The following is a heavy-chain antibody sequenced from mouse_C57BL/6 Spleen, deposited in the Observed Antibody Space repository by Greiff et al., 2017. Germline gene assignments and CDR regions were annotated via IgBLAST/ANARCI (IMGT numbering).Heavy chain of an antibody. CDR1: GYTFTSYW. CDR3: ARDYGSSSVYYFDY. D-gene: IGHD1-1*01. Sequence: VQLQQPGAELVRPGSSVKLSCKASGYTFTSYWMHWVKQRPIQGLEWIGNIDPSDSETHYNQKFKDKATLTVDKSSSTAYMQLSSLTSEDSAVYYCARDYGSSSVYYFDYWGQGTTLTVSS. CDR2: IDPSDSET. J-gene: IGHJ2*01. V-gene: IGHV1-52*01.